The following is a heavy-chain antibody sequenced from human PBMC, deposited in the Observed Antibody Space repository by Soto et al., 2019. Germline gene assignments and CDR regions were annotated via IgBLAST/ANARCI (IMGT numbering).Heavy chain of an antibody. J-gene: IGHJ4*02. Sequence: SETLSLTCAVYGGSFSGYYWSWIRQPPGRGLEWIGEINHSGSTNYNPSLKSRVTISVDTSKNQFSLKLSSVTAADTAVYYCARADGSGSYELSYWGQGTLVTVSS. CDR3: ARADGSGSYELSY. V-gene: IGHV4-34*01. CDR1: GGSFSGYY. D-gene: IGHD3-10*01. CDR2: INHSGST.